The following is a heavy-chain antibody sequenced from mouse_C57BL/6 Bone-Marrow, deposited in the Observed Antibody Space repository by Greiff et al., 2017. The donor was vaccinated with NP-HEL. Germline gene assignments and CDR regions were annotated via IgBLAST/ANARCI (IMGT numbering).Heavy chain of an antibody. CDR3: ARYYYGSGYFDY. V-gene: IGHV1-72*01. CDR1: GYTFTNYW. D-gene: IGHD1-1*01. CDR2: IAPNSGGT. J-gene: IGHJ2*01. Sequence: QVQLQQPGAELVKPGASVKLSCKASGYTFTNYWMHWVKQRPGRGLEWIGRIAPNSGGTKSNETFKSTATLTVDNPSSTAYMQLSSLTSEDSAVYYCARYYYGSGYFDYWGQGTTLTVSS.